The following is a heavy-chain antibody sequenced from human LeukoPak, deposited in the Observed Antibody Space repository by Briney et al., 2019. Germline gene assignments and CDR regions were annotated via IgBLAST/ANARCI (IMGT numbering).Heavy chain of an antibody. CDR3: ARSSYSSSSSV. D-gene: IGHD6-6*01. V-gene: IGHV3-7*03. CDR2: RNSDGSEG. J-gene: IGHJ3*01. CDR1: GFTFSGFW. Sequence: GGSLRLSCAVSGFTFSGFWMSWSRQAPGKGLEWVASRNSDGSEGYYADVVKGRFTISRDNAKNSLYLQINSLRAEDTAVYYCARSSYSSSSSVWGQGTMVTVSS.